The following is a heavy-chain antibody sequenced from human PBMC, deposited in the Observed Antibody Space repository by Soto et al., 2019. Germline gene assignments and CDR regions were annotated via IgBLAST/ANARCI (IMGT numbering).Heavy chain of an antibody. CDR2: IYYSGST. CDR1: GGSISSSNYY. CDR3: ARTGSGYDAAYYYYGMDV. D-gene: IGHD5-12*01. Sequence: SETLSLTCTVSGGSISSSNYYWGWIRQPPGKGLEWIGSIYYSGSTYYNPSLKSRVTISVDTSKNHFSLKLSSVTAADTAVYYCARTGSGYDAAYYYYGMDVWGQGTTVTVSS. J-gene: IGHJ6*02. V-gene: IGHV4-39*02.